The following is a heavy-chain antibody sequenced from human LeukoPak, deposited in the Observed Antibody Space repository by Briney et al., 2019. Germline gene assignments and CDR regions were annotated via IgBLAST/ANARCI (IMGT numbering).Heavy chain of an antibody. D-gene: IGHD2-15*01. V-gene: IGHV4-4*07. Sequence: PSETLSLTCTVSGGSISSYYWSWIRQPAGKGLEWIGRIYTSGSTNYNPSLKSRVTMSVDTSKNQFSLKLSSVTAADTAVYYCARGGGYDDFCSGGSCAREDAFDIWGQGTMVTVSS. CDR2: IYTSGST. CDR1: GGSISSYY. CDR3: ARGGGYDDFCSGGSCAREDAFDI. J-gene: IGHJ3*02.